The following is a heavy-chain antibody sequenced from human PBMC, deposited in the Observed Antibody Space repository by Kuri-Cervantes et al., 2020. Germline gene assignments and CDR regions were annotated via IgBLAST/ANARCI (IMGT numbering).Heavy chain of an antibody. V-gene: IGHV3-15*05. Sequence: GESLKISCAASGFTFSNAWMSWVRQAPGKGLEWVGRIKSKTDGGTTDYAAPVKGRFTISRGDSKNTLYLQMNSLRAEDTAVYYCARGVLAYGSGSYYNALLDYWGQGTLVTVSS. CDR3: ARGVLAYGSGSYYNALLDY. D-gene: IGHD3-10*01. CDR2: IKSKTDGGTT. J-gene: IGHJ4*02. CDR1: GFTFSNAW.